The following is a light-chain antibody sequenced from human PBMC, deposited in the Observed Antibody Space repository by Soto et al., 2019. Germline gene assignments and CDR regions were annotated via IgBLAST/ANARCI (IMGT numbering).Light chain of an antibody. CDR3: LHALQPPPV. Sequence: DIVLTQSPLSLPVTPGEPASMSCRSSQSLLQSSGYHYLDWYLQKPGQSPQLLIYLGSNRASGVPERFSGSASGTDFTLRVSRVEAEDVGVYYCLHALQPPPVFGQGTKVEIK. CDR1: QSLLQSSGYHY. V-gene: IGKV2-28*01. CDR2: LGS. J-gene: IGKJ1*01.